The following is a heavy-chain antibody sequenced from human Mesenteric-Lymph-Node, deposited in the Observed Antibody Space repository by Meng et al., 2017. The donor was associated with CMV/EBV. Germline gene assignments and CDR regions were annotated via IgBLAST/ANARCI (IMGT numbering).Heavy chain of an antibody. CDR3: ARDSSRSGWYGYVQH. CDR1: GFNFNNSA. CDR2: IHAGVEPA. V-gene: IGHV3-23*03. J-gene: IGHJ1*01. D-gene: IGHD6-19*01. Sequence: GESLKISCAASGFNFNNSAMTWVRQAPGKGLEWVSIIHAGVEPAFYADSVKGRFTVSRDNSKDTLSLQMNSLRVEETAVYYCARDSSRSGWYGYVQHWGQGTLVTVSS.